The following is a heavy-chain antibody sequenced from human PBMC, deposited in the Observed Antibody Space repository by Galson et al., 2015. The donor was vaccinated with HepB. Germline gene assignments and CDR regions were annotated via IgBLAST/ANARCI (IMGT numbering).Heavy chain of an antibody. V-gene: IGHV1-46*01. J-gene: IGHJ5*02. CDR2: INPSGGST. CDR1: GYTFTSYY. D-gene: IGHD3-3*02. CDR3: ARDGGTTISPERYNWFDP. Sequence: SVKVSCKASGYTFTSYYMHWVRQAPGQGLEWVGVINPSGGSTSYAQKFQGRVTMTRDTSTSTVYMELSSLRSEDTAVYYCARDGGTTISPERYNWFDPWGQGTLVTVSS.